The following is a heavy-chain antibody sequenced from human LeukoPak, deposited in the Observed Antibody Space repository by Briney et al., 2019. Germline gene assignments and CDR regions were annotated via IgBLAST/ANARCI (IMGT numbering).Heavy chain of an antibody. J-gene: IGHJ4*02. CDR1: GGSISSYY. CDR2: IYYSGST. D-gene: IGHD3-9*01. V-gene: IGHV4-59*01. Sequence: SETLSLTCTVSGGSISSYYWSWIRQPPGKGLEWIGYIYYSGSTNYSPSLKSRVTISVDTSKNQFSLKLSSVTAADTAVYYCAREWGEYDILTGYYSYFDYWGQGALVTVSS. CDR3: AREWGEYDILTGYYSYFDY.